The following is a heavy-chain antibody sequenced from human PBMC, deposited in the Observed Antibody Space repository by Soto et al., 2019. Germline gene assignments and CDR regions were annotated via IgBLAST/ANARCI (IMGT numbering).Heavy chain of an antibody. CDR1: RGSFSGFY. Sequence: SETLSLTCVVYRGSFSGFYWSWVRQTPGGGLEWIGEINHSGTTNYNPSFQNRVTISVDKSTNNFSLKMTSVTAADAAVYYCARGRGYVYGSNFYGLDVWGQGTTVTVSS. D-gene: IGHD6-25*01. J-gene: IGHJ6*02. CDR3: ARGRGYVYGSNFYGLDV. CDR2: INHSGTT. V-gene: IGHV4-34*01.